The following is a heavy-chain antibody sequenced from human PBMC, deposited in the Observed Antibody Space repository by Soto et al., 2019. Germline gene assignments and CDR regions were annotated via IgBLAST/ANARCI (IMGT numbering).Heavy chain of an antibody. J-gene: IGHJ2*01. CDR3: AKAPGWMATLYYWYFDL. CDR2: ISGSGGGT. D-gene: IGHD5-12*01. V-gene: IGHV3-23*01. Sequence: GGSLRLSCAASGFTFSSYAMSWVRQAPGKGLEWVSAISGSGGGTYYADYVKGRFTISRDNSKNTLYLQMNSLRAEDTAVYYFAKAPGWMATLYYWYFDLWGRGTLVTVSS. CDR1: GFTFSSYA.